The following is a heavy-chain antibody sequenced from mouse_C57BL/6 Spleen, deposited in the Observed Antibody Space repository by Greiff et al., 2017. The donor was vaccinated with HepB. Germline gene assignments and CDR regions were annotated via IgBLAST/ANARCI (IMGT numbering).Heavy chain of an antibody. V-gene: IGHV5-6*01. Sequence: EVKLMESGGDLVKPGGSLKLSCAASGFTFSSYGLSWVRQTPDKRLEWVATISSGGSYTYYPDSVKGRFTISRDNAKNTLYLQMSSLKSEDTAMYYCARGGSYDSYSYFDYWGQGPTLTVSS. CDR1: GFTFSSYG. D-gene: IGHD2-3*01. CDR3: ARGGSYDSYSYFDY. J-gene: IGHJ2*01. CDR2: ISSGGSYT.